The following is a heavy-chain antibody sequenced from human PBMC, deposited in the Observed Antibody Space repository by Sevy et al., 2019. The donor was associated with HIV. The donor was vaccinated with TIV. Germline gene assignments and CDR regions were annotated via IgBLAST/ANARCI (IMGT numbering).Heavy chain of an antibody. J-gene: IGHJ4*02. CDR1: GFTFRRYA. CDR3: TRDGGGDYFDY. D-gene: IGHD2-15*01. V-gene: IGHV3-30*04. Sequence: GGSLRLSCAASGFTFRRYAMHWVRQAPGQGLESVAVISYDGGKTYHADSVKGRFTISRDNSENTLYLQMNSLRAEDTAVYYGTRDGGGDYFDYWGLGTLVTVSS. CDR2: ISYDGGKT.